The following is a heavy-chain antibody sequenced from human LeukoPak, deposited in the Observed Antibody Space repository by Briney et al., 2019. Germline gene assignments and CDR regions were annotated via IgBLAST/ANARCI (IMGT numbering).Heavy chain of an antibody. V-gene: IGHV3-48*04. CDR1: GFTFSSYS. Sequence: GGSLRLSCAASGFTFSSYSMNWVRQAPGKGLEWVSYISGSSGTIYYAESVKGRFTMSRDNARKSQYLQMNSLRAEDTAVYYCARDGPGYSFDYWGQGTLVTVSS. D-gene: IGHD5-18*01. CDR3: ARDGPGYSFDY. CDR2: ISGSSGTI. J-gene: IGHJ4*02.